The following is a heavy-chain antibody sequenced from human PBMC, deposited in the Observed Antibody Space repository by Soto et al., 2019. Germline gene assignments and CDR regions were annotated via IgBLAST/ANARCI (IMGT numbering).Heavy chain of an antibody. J-gene: IGHJ4*02. Sequence: PGGSLRLSCAASGFTFSSYAMHWVRQAPGKGLEWVAVISYDGSNKYYADSVKGRFTISRDNSKNTLYLQMNSLRAEDTAVYYCATDKTPGIVGVSYYFDYWGQGTLVTVSS. CDR2: ISYDGSNK. CDR3: ATDKTPGIVGVSYYFDY. V-gene: IGHV3-30-3*01. CDR1: GFTFSSYA. D-gene: IGHD1-26*01.